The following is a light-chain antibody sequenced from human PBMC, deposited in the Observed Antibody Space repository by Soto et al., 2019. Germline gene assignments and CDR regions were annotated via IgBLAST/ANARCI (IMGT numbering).Light chain of an antibody. CDR3: QVWDSSGYV. J-gene: IGLJ1*01. CDR2: RDS. V-gene: IGLV3-9*01. Sequence: SYELTQPLSVSVALGQTARITCGGNNIGSKNVHWYQQKPGQAPVLVIYRDSNRPSGSPERFSGSNSGNTATLTISRAQAGDEADYYCQVWDSSGYVFGTGTKLTVL. CDR1: NIGSKN.